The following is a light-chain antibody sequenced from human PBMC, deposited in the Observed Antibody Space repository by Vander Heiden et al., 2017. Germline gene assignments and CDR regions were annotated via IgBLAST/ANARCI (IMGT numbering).Light chain of an antibody. CDR1: QGISNY. CDR3: QKYNSAPWT. V-gene: IGKV1-27*01. Sequence: DIQITHSPSALSASVGDRVTITCRSSQGISNYLAWYQQKPGKVPKLLIYAASTLQSGVPSRFSGSGSGTDFTLTISSLQPEDVATYYCQKYNSAPWTFGQGTKVEIK. CDR2: AAS. J-gene: IGKJ1*01.